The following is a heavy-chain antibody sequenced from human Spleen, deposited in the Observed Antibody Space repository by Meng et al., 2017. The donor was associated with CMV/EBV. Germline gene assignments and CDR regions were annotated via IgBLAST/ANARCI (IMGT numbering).Heavy chain of an antibody. J-gene: IGHJ4*02. D-gene: IGHD2-2*02. V-gene: IGHV3-21*01. CDR1: GFTFSTYS. CDR3: AKDLSRYCSSTSCYSDY. Sequence: GESLKISCAASGFTFSTYSMNWVRQAPGKGLEWVASISALRSYIYYADSVNGRFTISRDNSKNTLYLQMNSLRAEDTAVYYCAKDLSRYCSSTSCYSDYWGQGTLVTVSS. CDR2: ISALRSYI.